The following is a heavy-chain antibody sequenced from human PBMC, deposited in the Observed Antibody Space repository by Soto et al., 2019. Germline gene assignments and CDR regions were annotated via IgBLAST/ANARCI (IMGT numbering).Heavy chain of an antibody. V-gene: IGHV4-59*01. CDR3: ARAKSNYQTFDH. CDR1: GDSMSSYY. CDR2: XXYXGXT. Sequence: SETLSLTCTVSGDSMSSYYWSWIRQPPGKGLXWXGXXXYXGXTXYXXXXRSRVTMSVDTSKNQFSLRLSSVTAADTAVYYCARAKSNYQTFDHWGQGSQVTVSS. D-gene: IGHD4-4*01. J-gene: IGHJ4*02.